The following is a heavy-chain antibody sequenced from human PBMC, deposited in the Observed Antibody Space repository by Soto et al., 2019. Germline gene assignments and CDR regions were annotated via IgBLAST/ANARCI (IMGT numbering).Heavy chain of an antibody. CDR3: AKQTYFYNTFDVFDI. CDR1: GASISSSSYY. CDR2: IYYSGST. Sequence: SETLSLTCTVSGASISSSSYYWSWIRQPPGKGLEWIGYIYYSGSTNYNPSLKSRVTISVDPSKNQSPLKLSSVPAADTVFFSWAKQTYFYNTFDVFDIWGQGKMFTV. J-gene: IGHJ3*02. V-gene: IGHV4-61*01. D-gene: IGHD3-10*01.